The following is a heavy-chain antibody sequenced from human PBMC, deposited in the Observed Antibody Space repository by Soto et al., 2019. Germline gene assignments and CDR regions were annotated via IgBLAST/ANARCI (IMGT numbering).Heavy chain of an antibody. V-gene: IGHV4-31*03. CDR1: GGSISSGGYY. Sequence: QVQLQESGPGLVKPSQTLSLTCTVSGGSISSGGYYWSWIRQHPGKGLEWIGYIYYSGSTYYNPSRKXRXTXSLXTSKNQFSLKLSSVTAADTAVYYCAREWRDYYFDYWGQGTLVTVSS. CDR2: IYYSGST. CDR3: AREWRDYYFDY. J-gene: IGHJ4*02.